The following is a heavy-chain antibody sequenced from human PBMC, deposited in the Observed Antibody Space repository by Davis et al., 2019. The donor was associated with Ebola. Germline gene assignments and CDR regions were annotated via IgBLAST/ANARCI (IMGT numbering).Heavy chain of an antibody. CDR1: GGSFSGYY. J-gene: IGHJ3*02. Sequence: MPGGSLRLSCAVYGGSFSGYYWSWIRQPPGKGLKWIGEINHSGSTNYNPSLKSRVTISVDTSKNQFSLKLSSVTAADTAVYYCARKAAAGHDAFDIWGQGTMVTVSS. D-gene: IGHD6-13*01. CDR2: INHSGST. CDR3: ARKAAAGHDAFDI. V-gene: IGHV4-34*01.